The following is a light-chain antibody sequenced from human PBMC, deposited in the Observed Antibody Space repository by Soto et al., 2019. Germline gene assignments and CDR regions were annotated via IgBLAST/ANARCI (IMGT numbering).Light chain of an antibody. CDR1: SSDVGEYKY. V-gene: IGLV2-14*01. J-gene: IGLJ1*01. Sequence: QSVLTQPASVSGSPGQSITISCTGTSSDVGEYKYVSWYQQHPGKAPKLMIYEFSNRPSGISNRFSGSKSVNTASLPIAGLQAEDEADYYCTSYTSDNTLVFGTGTKLT. CDR2: EFS. CDR3: TSYTSDNTLV.